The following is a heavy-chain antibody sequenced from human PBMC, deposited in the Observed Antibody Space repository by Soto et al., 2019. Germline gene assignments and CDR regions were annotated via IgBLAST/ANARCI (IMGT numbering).Heavy chain of an antibody. CDR2: VWFDGSLK. Sequence: QVQLVESGGGVVQPGRSLRLSCVASGFTFSRYNMHWVRQAPGKGLEWVGVVWFDGSLKYYADSVKGRFTVSRDNSKNTVYLEMDSLRAEDTAVYYCAKALVVAQVTYNWLDSWGQGPMVTVSS. J-gene: IGHJ5*01. V-gene: IGHV3-33*06. CDR1: GFTFSRYN. D-gene: IGHD2-15*01. CDR3: AKALVVAQVTYNWLDS.